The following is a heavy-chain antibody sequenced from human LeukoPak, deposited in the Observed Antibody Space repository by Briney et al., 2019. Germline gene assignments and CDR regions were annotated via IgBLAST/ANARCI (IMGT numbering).Heavy chain of an antibody. J-gene: IGHJ4*02. V-gene: IGHV3-7*01. CDR3: ATLSDWRFDF. CDR1: GFTFCMYW. D-gene: IGHD6-19*01. Sequence: GGSLRLSCTDSGFTFCMYWMSWVRQAPGKGLEWLASIKPDGSAAIYVDSMKGRFTISRDNAKNSLYLQMNSLTVEDTAVYYCATLSDWRFDFWGQGTLVTVSS. CDR2: IKPDGSAA.